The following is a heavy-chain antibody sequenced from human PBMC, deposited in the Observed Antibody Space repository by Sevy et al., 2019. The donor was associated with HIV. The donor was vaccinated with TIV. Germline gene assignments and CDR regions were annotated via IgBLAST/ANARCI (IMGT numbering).Heavy chain of an antibody. Sequence: GGSLRLSCAASGFTFSSYAMHWVRQAPGKGLEWVAVISYGGSNKYYADSVKGRFTISRDNSKNTLYLQMNSMRAEDTAVYYCARDGNSSSWPGGILDYWGQGTLVTVSS. V-gene: IGHV3-30-3*01. CDR1: GFTFSSYA. D-gene: IGHD6-13*01. J-gene: IGHJ4*02. CDR3: ARDGNSSSWPGGILDY. CDR2: ISYGGSNK.